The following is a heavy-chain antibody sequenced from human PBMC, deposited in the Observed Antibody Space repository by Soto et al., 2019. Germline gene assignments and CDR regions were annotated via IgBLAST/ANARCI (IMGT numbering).Heavy chain of an antibody. Sequence: EVQLLESGGGLVQPGGSLRLSCAASRFTFSSYAMSWAGRPQGRGWEWVSAISGGGGSKYYADSVKGRFTISRDNSKNTLYLQMNSLRAEDTAVYYCAKAIRYGSGSQGDDWGQGTLVTVSS. CDR1: RFTFSSYA. D-gene: IGHD3-10*01. V-gene: IGHV3-23*01. CDR2: ISGGGGSK. J-gene: IGHJ4*02. CDR3: AKAIRYGSGSQGDD.